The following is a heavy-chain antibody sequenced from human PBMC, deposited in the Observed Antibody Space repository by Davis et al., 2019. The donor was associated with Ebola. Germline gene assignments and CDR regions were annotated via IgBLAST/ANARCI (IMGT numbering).Heavy chain of an antibody. V-gene: IGHV1-69*04. CDR2: IIPFLGIA. D-gene: IGHD4-11*01. CDR1: RGPLSSYA. CDR3: ARTWATVNWFDP. J-gene: IGHJ5*02. Sequence: SVPVSCKPSRGPLSSYAISWVRQAPGQGLEWMGRIIPFLGIANYAQQFQGRVTITADKSTSTAYMELRSLRSDDTAVYYCARTWATVNWFDPWGQGTLVTVSS.